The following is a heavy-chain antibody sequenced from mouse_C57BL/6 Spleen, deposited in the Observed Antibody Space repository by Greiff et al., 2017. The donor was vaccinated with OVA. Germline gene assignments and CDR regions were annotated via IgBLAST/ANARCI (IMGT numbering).Heavy chain of an antibody. CDR2: INPNNGGT. CDR1: GYTFTDYN. J-gene: IGHJ1*03. CDR3: ASLYYGNSYWYFDV. D-gene: IGHD2-1*01. Sequence: VQLQQSGPELVKPGASVKMSCKASGYTFTDYNMHWVKQSHGKSLEWIGYINPNNGGTSYNQKFKGKATLTVNKSSSTAYMELRSLTSEDSAVYYCASLYYGNSYWYFDVWGTGTTVTVSS. V-gene: IGHV1-22*01.